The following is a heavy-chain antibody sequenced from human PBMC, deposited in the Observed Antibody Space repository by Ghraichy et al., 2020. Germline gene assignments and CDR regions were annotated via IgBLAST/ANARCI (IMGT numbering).Heavy chain of an antibody. D-gene: IGHD6-19*01. V-gene: IGHV3-7*03. Sequence: GESLNISCAASGLRFSGYWMKWVRQAPGKGLEWVASIKEDGSETHYVDSVKGRFTVSRDNAKNSLFLDMNSLRVEDTAMYYCANPGYSSCWEEYWGQGTLVTVSS. CDR2: IKEDGSET. J-gene: IGHJ1*01. CDR3: ANPGYSSCWEEY. CDR1: GLRFSGYW.